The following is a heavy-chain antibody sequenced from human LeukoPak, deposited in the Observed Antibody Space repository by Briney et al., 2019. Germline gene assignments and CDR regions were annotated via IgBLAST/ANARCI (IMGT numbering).Heavy chain of an antibody. V-gene: IGHV5-51*01. J-gene: IGHJ5*02. CDR1: GYSFTTYW. Sequence: GGSLKIFCETSGYSFTTYWIVWVRQRPGTGLEWVVAIYPDDSDTRYSPSCQVQVAISADRSISTAYLKWNSLKASDTGMYYCARQRGDSGTVNWFDPWGQGTLVTVSA. CDR3: ARQRGDSGTVNWFDP. D-gene: IGHD3-16*01. CDR2: IYPDDSDT.